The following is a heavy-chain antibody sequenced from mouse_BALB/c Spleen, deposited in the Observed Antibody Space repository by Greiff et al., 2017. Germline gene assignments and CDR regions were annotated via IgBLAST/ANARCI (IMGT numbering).Heavy chain of an antibody. CDR2: IWSGGST. Sequence: VKLMESGPGLVQPSQSLSITCTVSGFSLTSYGVHWVRQSPGKGLEWLGVIWSGGSTDYNAAFISRLSISKDNSKSQVFFKMNSLQANDTAIYYCARKGLRIYYYAMDYWGQGTSVTVSS. CDR1: GFSLTSYG. D-gene: IGHD3-3*01. CDR3: ARKGLRIYYYAMDY. J-gene: IGHJ4*01. V-gene: IGHV2-2*02.